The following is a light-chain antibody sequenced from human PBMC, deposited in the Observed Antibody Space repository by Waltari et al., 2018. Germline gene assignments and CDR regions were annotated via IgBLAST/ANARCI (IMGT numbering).Light chain of an antibody. CDR3: SSYTTSSAPGV. J-gene: IGLJ1*01. V-gene: IGLV2-14*01. Sequence: QSALTQPASVSGSPGQSITISCSGTDSDVGAYDFVSWYQQHPGKAPHLLIYEVSNRPSGFANRFSAAKSGNTASLTISGRQAEDEAEYYCSSYTTSSAPGVFGTGTRVTVL. CDR2: EVS. CDR1: DSDVGAYDF.